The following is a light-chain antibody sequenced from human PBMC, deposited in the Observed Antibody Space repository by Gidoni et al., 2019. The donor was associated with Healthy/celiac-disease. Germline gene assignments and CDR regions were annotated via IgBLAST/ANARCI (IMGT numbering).Light chain of an antibody. CDR3: QQANGFPYT. CDR1: QGISSW. CDR2: AAS. Sequence: IQVTQAPSPVSASGGDRVTITCRGSQGISSWLGWYQQKPGKAPKLLIYAASSLQSGVPSRFSGSGSGADFTLTISSLQPEDFATYYCQQANGFPYTFGQGTKLEIK. J-gene: IGKJ2*01. V-gene: IGKV1D-12*01.